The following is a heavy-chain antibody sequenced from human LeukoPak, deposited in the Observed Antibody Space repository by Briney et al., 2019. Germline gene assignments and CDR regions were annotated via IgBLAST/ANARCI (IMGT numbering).Heavy chain of an antibody. D-gene: IGHD6-6*01. CDR2: IWYDGSNK. CDR3: AKGGSSSPYSNY. CDR1: GFTFSSYG. Sequence: GGSLRLSCTASGFTFSSYGMHWVRQAPGKGLEWVAVIWYDGSNKYYADSVKGRFTISRDNSKNTLYLQMNSLRAEDTAVYYCAKGGSSSPYSNYWGQGTLVTVSS. J-gene: IGHJ4*02. V-gene: IGHV3-33*06.